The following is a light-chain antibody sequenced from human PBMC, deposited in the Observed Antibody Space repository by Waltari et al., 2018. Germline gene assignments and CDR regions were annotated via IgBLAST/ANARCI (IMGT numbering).Light chain of an antibody. V-gene: IGLV1-47*01. J-gene: IGLJ2*01. CDR1: RSALGNNS. Sequence: QSVLTQPPSASGTPGPQVTMSCSGGRSALGNNSVYCYQQLPGTTPKLLVYRNTQRPSGVPDRISASKSGTSASLAISGLRSEDEAIYYCASWDDRLGGVLFGGGTKLTVL. CDR2: RNT. CDR3: ASWDDRLGGVL.